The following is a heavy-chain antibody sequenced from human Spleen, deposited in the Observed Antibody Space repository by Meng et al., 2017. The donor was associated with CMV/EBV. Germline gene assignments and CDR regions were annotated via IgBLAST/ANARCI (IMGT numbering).Heavy chain of an antibody. CDR3: AKSDYYGAVDY. CDR2: IYNGASST. V-gene: IGHV3-23*03. D-gene: IGHD3-10*01. CDR1: GFSFNNYA. Sequence: ETLSLTCAASGFSFNNYAMSWVRQAPGKGLEWVSVIYNGASSTYYADSVKGRFTISRDNSKNTLYLQMNSLRAEDTAVYYCAKSDYYGAVDYWGQGTLVTVSS. J-gene: IGHJ4*02.